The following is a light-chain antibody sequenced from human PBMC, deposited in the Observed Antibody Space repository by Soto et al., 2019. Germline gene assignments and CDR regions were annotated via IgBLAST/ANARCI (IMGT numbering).Light chain of an antibody. CDR1: QSVFRSLNNKNY. V-gene: IGKV4-1*01. CDR3: QQYHSDPIT. CDR2: WAS. J-gene: IGKJ5*01. Sequence: DIVMTQSPDSLAVSLCERATINCKSSQSVFRSLNNKNYLAWYQQKPGQPPKLLIYWASSRQSGVPDRFSGSGSATDFTLTISSLQAEDVAVYYCQQYHSDPITFGQGTRLEI.